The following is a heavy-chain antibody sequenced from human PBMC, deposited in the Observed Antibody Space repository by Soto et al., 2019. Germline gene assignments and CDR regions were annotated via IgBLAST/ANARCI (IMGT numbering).Heavy chain of an antibody. J-gene: IGHJ6*03. V-gene: IGHV3-7*01. CDR3: ARDSEYQLLWYYYYYMDV. CDR1: GFTFSSYC. Sequence: PGGSLRLSCAASGFTFSSYCMSWVRQAPGKGLEWVANIKQDGSEKYYVDSVKGRFTISRDNAKNSLYLQMNSLRAEDTAVYYCARDSEYQLLWYYYYYMDVWGKGTTVTVSS. CDR2: IKQDGSEK. D-gene: IGHD2-2*01.